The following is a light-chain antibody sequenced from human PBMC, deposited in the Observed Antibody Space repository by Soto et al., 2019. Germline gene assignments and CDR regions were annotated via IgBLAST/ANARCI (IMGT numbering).Light chain of an antibody. V-gene: IGLV1-47*01. CDR2: RAN. J-gene: IGLJ1*01. CDR3: AAWDDTVRTYV. Sequence: QSVLTQPPSVSGTPGQRVTISCSGGISNIGTNYVHWFQQLPGTAPKVLSTRANQRPTGVPARFSGSKSGTSASLALRWLRSQDEDEYYCAAWDDTVRTYVFGTGTKLTVL. CDR1: ISNIGTNY.